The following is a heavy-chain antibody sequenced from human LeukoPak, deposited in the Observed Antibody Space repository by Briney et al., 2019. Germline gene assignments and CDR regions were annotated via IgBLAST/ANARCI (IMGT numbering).Heavy chain of an antibody. Sequence: GGSLRLSCAASGFSFSDDYMSWIRQAPGKGLEWVSYISSSGSTIYYADSVKGRFTISRDNAKNSLYLQMNSLRAEDTAVYYCARRHIVATTLDYWGQGTLVTVSS. D-gene: IGHD5-12*01. V-gene: IGHV3-11*01. CDR3: ARRHIVATTLDY. J-gene: IGHJ4*02. CDR1: GFSFSDDY. CDR2: ISSSGSTI.